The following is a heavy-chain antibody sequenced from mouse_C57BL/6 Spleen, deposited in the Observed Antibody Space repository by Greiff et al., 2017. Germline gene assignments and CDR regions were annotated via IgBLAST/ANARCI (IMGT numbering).Heavy chain of an antibody. D-gene: IGHD2-1*01. J-gene: IGHJ4*01. V-gene: IGHV1-66*01. CDR1: GYSFTSYY. CDR3: AIYYVYAMDY. Sequence: QVQLQQSGPELVKPGASVKISCKASGYSFTSYYIHWVKQRPGQGLEWIGWIYPGSGNTKYNEKFKGKATLTADTSSSTAYMQLSSLTSEDSAVYYCAIYYVYAMDYWGQGTSVTVSS. CDR2: IYPGSGNT.